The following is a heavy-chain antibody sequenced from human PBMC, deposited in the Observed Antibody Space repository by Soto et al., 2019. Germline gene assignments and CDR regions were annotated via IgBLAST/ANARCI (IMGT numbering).Heavy chain of an antibody. J-gene: IGHJ4*02. D-gene: IGHD1-26*01. V-gene: IGHV3-30*19. CDR1: GFSFKRFV. Sequence: QVQLVESGGCVVQPGTSLRLSCAASGFSFKRFVMHWVRQAPGKGLEWFAFTSYDGHNKDYGDSVKGRFTVSRDNSQNTLHLQIEFLRTEDTALYYCARWETTGGFDIWVQGTLVSVSS. CDR2: TSYDGHNK. CDR3: ARWETTGGFDI.